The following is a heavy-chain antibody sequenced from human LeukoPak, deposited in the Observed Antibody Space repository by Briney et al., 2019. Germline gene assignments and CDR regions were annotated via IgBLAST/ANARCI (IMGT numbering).Heavy chain of an antibody. J-gene: IGHJ6*04. CDR2: INHSGST. D-gene: IGHD1-1*01. V-gene: IGHV4-34*01. Sequence: PSETLSLTCAVYGGSFSGYYWSWLRQPPGKGLEWIGEINHSGSTNYNPSLTSRVTISVDTSKNQFSLKLSSVTAADTAVYYCARGLKTGTTGYYGMDVWGKGTTVTVSS. CDR1: GGSFSGYY. CDR3: ARGLKTGTTGYYGMDV.